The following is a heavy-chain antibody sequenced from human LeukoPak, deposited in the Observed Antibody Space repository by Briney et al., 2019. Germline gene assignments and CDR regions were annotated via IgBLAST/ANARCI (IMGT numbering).Heavy chain of an antibody. CDR2: IYYSGST. D-gene: IGHD4-17*01. Sequence: SETLSLTCTVSGGSISSYYWSWIRQPPGKGLEWIGYIYYSGSTNYNPFLKSRVTISVDTSKNQFSLKLSSVTAADTAVYYCASLYHDYGDSDAFDIWGQGTMVTVSS. CDR1: GGSISSYY. J-gene: IGHJ3*02. V-gene: IGHV4-59*01. CDR3: ASLYHDYGDSDAFDI.